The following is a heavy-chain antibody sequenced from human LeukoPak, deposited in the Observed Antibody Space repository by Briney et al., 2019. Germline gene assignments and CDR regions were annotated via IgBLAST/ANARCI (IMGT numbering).Heavy chain of an antibody. Sequence: GESLKISCKGAGYSFTSYWIGWVRQMPGKGLKWMGIIYPGDSDTRYSPSFQGQVTISADKSISTAYLQWSSLKASDTAMYYCARPHYDFWSGYPYYFDYWGQGTLVTVSS. CDR2: IYPGDSDT. CDR1: GYSFTSYW. CDR3: ARPHYDFWSGYPYYFDY. V-gene: IGHV5-51*01. J-gene: IGHJ4*02. D-gene: IGHD3-3*01.